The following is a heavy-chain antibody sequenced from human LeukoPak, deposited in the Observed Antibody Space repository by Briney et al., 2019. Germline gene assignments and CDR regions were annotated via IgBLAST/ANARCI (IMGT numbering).Heavy chain of an antibody. CDR1: GYTFTSYD. CDR2: MNPNSGNT. CDR3: ARSCVVRGGCYYYGMDV. D-gene: IGHD3-10*01. Sequence: PRASVKVSCKASGYTFTSYDINWVRQATGQGLEWMGWMNPNSGNTGYAQKFQGRVTMTRNTSISTAYMELSSLRSEDTAVYYCARSCVVRGGCYYYGMDVWGQGTTVTVSS. V-gene: IGHV1-8*01. J-gene: IGHJ6*02.